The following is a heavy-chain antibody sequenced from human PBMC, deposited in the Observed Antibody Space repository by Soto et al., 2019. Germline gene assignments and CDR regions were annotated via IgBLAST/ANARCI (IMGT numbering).Heavy chain of an antibody. D-gene: IGHD3-10*01. CDR1: GYTFTSFG. V-gene: IGHV1-18*01. Sequence: ASVKVSCKASGYTFTSFGITWGRQAPGQGLEWMGWISAYNGNTNYAQKLQGRVTMTTDTSTSTAYMELRSLRSDDTAVYYCARLVLWFGEKTGGWFDPWGQGTLVTVSS. CDR3: ARLVLWFGEKTGGWFDP. J-gene: IGHJ5*02. CDR2: ISAYNGNT.